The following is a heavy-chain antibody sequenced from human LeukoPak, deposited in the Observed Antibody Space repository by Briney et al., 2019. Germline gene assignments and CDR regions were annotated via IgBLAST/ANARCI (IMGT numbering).Heavy chain of an antibody. D-gene: IGHD6-19*01. J-gene: IGHJ6*02. CDR2: INHGGST. V-gene: IGHV4-34*01. CDR1: GGSFSSDY. CDR3: ARRTSVAEGNGMDV. Sequence: SETLSLTCAVYGGSFSSDYWSWIRQPPGKGLEWIGEINHGGSTNYNPSLKSRVTISVDTSKNQFSLKLNSVTPEDTAVYYCARRTSVAEGNGMDVWGQGTTVTVSS.